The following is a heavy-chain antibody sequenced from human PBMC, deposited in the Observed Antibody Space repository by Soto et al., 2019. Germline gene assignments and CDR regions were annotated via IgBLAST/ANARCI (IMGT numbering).Heavy chain of an antibody. V-gene: IGHV4-59*08. Sequence: SETLSLTCTVSGGSISSYYWSWIRQPPGKGLEWIGYIYYSGSTNYNPSLKSRVTISVDTSKNQFSLKLSSVTAADTAVYYCARLITGTTNDEYYFDYWGQGTLVTVSS. CDR2: IYYSGST. CDR1: GGSISSYY. J-gene: IGHJ4*02. D-gene: IGHD1-7*01. CDR3: ARLITGTTNDEYYFDY.